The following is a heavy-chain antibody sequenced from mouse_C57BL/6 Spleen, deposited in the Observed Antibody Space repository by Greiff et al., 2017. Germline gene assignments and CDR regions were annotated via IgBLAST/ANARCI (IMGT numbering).Heavy chain of an antibody. CDR1: GFTFSSYT. Sequence: DVMLVESGGGLVKPGGSLKLSCAASGFTFSSYTMSWVRQTPEKRLEWVATISGGGGNTYYPDSVKGRFTISRDNAKNTLYLQMSSLRSEDTALYYCARHPTTVVGGYYFDYWGQGTTLTVSS. D-gene: IGHD1-1*01. J-gene: IGHJ2*01. CDR3: ARHPTTVVGGYYFDY. V-gene: IGHV5-9*01. CDR2: ISGGGGNT.